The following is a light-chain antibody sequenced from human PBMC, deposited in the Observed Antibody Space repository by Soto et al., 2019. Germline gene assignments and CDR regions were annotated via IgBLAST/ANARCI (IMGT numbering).Light chain of an antibody. CDR1: SSDVGGYNY. J-gene: IGLJ2*01. V-gene: IGLV2-14*01. Sequence: QSVLTQPASVSGSPGQSITISCTGTSSDVGGYNYVSCYQQHPGKAPKLMIYDVSNRPSGVSNRVSGSKSGNTASLTISGLQAEDEADYYCSSYTSSSIVVFGGGTKLTVL. CDR2: DVS. CDR3: SSYTSSSIVV.